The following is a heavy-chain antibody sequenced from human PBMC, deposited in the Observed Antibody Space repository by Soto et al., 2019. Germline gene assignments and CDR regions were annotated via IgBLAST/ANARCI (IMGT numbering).Heavy chain of an antibody. D-gene: IGHD3-3*01. J-gene: IGHJ4*02. CDR1: GGSFSGYY. V-gene: IGHV4-34*01. Sequence: PXGTLSLTCAVYGGSFSGYYWSWIRQPPGKGLEWIGEINHSGSTNYNPSLKSRVTISVDTSKNQFSLKLSSVTAADTAVYYCARFGRSYDFWSGYFVHDYWGQGTLVTVSS. CDR2: INHSGST. CDR3: ARFGRSYDFWSGYFVHDY.